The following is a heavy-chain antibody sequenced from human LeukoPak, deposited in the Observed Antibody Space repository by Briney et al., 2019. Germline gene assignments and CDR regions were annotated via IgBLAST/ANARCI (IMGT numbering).Heavy chain of an antibody. J-gene: IGHJ4*02. CDR1: GFSLRSYA. CDR3: AKDRLMGAIVDFDY. D-gene: IGHD3-16*02. V-gene: IGHV3-23*01. Sequence: PGGSLRLSCAASGFSLRSYAMSWVRQAPGKGLEWVSAISGSGGGTYYADSVKGRFTISRDNSKNTLYLQMNSLRAEDTAVYHCAKDRLMGAIVDFDYWGQGTLVTVSS. CDR2: ISGSGGGT.